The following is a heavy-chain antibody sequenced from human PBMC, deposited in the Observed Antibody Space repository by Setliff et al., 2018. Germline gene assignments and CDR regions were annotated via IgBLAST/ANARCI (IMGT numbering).Heavy chain of an antibody. CDR2: ISAYNGNT. CDR3: ARARGHYYDSSGRSGYFQH. Sequence: GASVKVSCKASGYTFTSYGISWVRQAPGQGLEWMGWISAYNGNTNYAQKLQGRVTMTTDTSTSTAYMELRSLRSDDTAVYYCARARGHYYDSSGRSGYFQHWGQGTPVTVSS. D-gene: IGHD3-22*01. CDR1: GYTFTSYG. V-gene: IGHV1-18*01. J-gene: IGHJ1*01.